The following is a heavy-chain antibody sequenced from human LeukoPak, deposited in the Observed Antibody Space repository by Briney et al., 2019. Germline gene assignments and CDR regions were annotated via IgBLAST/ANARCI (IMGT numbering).Heavy chain of an antibody. CDR1: GGSISSYY. CDR2: VYYSGST. CDR3: ARPSGTYRGAFDI. J-gene: IGHJ3*02. D-gene: IGHD1-26*01. Sequence: SETLSLTCTVSGGSISSYYCSWIRQPPGKGLEWIGYVYYSGSTNYNPSLKSRVTISADTSKNQFSLKLSSVTAADTAVYYCARPSGTYRGAFDIWGLGPMVTVSS. V-gene: IGHV4-59*08.